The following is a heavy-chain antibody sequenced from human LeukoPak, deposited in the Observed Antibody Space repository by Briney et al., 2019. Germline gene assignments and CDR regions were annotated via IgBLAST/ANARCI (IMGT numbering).Heavy chain of an antibody. CDR2: IYYSGST. J-gene: IGHJ4*02. Sequence: SETLSLTCTVSGGSISSYYWSWIRQPPGKGLEWIGYIYYSGSTNYNPSLKSRVTISLDTSKNQFSLKLSSVTAADTAVYYCARETYCAADCYSGFDFWGQGTLVTVSS. CDR1: GGSISSYY. V-gene: IGHV4-59*01. CDR3: ARETYCAADCYSGFDF. D-gene: IGHD2-21*02.